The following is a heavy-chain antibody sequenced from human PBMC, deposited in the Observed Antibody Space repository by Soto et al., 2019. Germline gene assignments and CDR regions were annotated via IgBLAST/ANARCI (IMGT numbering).Heavy chain of an antibody. CDR1: GGTFSSYA. Sequence: SVKVSCKASGGTFSSYAISWVRQAPGQGLEWMGGIIPIFGTANYAQKFQGRVTITADESTSTAYMELSSLRSEDTAVYYCARRVVPAAPAEESWGQGTLVTVSS. CDR3: ARRVVPAAPAEES. D-gene: IGHD2-2*01. J-gene: IGHJ4*02. CDR2: IIPIFGTA. V-gene: IGHV1-69*13.